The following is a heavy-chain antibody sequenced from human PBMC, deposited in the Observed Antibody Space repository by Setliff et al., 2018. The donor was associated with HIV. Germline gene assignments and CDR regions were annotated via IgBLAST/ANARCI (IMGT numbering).Heavy chain of an antibody. V-gene: IGHV4-4*07. CDR2: IHSSGSA. CDR3: ALTGHRLLRGYMDV. Sequence: SETLSLTCTVSGDSINNYYWNWIRQPAGKGLEWIVRIHSSGSANYSPSLESRVTMSIDTSKSQFSLRLTSVTAADTAVYYCALTGHRLLRGYMDVWGKGTTVTVSS. J-gene: IGHJ6*03. D-gene: IGHD2-15*01. CDR1: GDSINNYY.